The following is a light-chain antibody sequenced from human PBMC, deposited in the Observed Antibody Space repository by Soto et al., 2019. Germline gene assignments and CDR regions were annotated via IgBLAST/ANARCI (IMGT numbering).Light chain of an antibody. CDR3: QQRSNWPPIT. CDR2: DAS. V-gene: IGKV3-11*01. CDR1: QSVSSH. J-gene: IGKJ5*01. Sequence: IVLTQSPGTLSLSPGERATLSCRASQSVSSHLAWFQQRPGQAPRLLIYDASNRATGTPARFSGSGSGTDFTLTISSLEPEDVAVYHCQQRSNWPPITFGQGTRLEIK.